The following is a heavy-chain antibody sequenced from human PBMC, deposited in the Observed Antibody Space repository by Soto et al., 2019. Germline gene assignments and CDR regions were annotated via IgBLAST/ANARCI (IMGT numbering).Heavy chain of an antibody. CDR2: ISYDGSNK. CDR1: GFTFSSYG. V-gene: IGHV3-30*18. J-gene: IGHJ4*02. D-gene: IGHD6-19*01. CDR3: AKAYPIAVAPLDY. Sequence: QVQLVESGGGVVQPGRSLRLSCAASGFTFSSYGMHWVRQAPGKGLEWVAVISYDGSNKYYADSVKGRFTISRDNSKNTLYLQMNSLRAEDTAVYYCAKAYPIAVAPLDYWGQGTLVTVSS.